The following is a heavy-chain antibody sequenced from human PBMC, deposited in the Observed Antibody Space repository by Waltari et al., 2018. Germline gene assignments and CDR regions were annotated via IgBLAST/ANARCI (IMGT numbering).Heavy chain of an antibody. J-gene: IGHJ3*01. CDR2: IYRNGDT. CDR1: GFTVGNNY. Sequence: EVQLVESGGGLVQPGGSLRLSCAASGFTVGNNYMSWVRQTPGKGREGVSLIYRNGDTLYADSVKGRFTISRDSSKNTLYLQMNSLRAEDTAVYYCATDRSVWGQGTVVTVSS. CDR3: ATDRSV. V-gene: IGHV3-66*01.